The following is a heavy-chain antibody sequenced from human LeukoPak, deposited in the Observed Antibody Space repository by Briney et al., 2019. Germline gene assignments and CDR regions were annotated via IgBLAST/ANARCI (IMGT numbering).Heavy chain of an antibody. Sequence: PSETLSLTCTVSGGSISSYYWSWIRQPAGKGLEWIGRIYTSGSTNYNPSLKSRVTMSVDTSKNQFSLKLSSVTAADTAVYYCAREVAAAGTGKGSFYYYYYYMDVWGKGTTVTISS. V-gene: IGHV4-4*07. J-gene: IGHJ6*03. D-gene: IGHD6-13*01. CDR1: GGSISSYY. CDR2: IYTSGST. CDR3: AREVAAAGTGKGSFYYYYYYMDV.